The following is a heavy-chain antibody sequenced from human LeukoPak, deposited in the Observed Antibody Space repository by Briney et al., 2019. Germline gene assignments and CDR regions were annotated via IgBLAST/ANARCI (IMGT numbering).Heavy chain of an antibody. D-gene: IGHD6-19*01. CDR3: AKGQYSTGWKGIDF. Sequence: GGSLRLSCAASGFTFSSYVMSWVRQAPGKGLEWVSDISGSGDGTYYADSVKGRFTISRDISKNTLYLQMNSLRAEDTAIYYCAKGQYSTGWKGIDFWGQGTLVTVSS. CDR1: GFTFSSYV. CDR2: ISGSGDGT. V-gene: IGHV3-23*01. J-gene: IGHJ4*02.